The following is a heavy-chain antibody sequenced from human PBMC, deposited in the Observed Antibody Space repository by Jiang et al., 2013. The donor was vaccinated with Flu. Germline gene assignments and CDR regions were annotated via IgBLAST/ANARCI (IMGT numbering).Heavy chain of an antibody. CDR3: ATGGGGSGWSPIDY. CDR2: ISTSGSTI. V-gene: IGHV3-11*04. Sequence: LVESGGGLVNPGGSLRLSCAASGFTFSDNYMSWIRQAPGKGLEWVSYISTSGSTIDYTDSVKGRFTISRDNAKNSLYLQMNSLTVEDTAVYYCATGGGGSGWSPIDYWGQGTLVTVSS. J-gene: IGHJ4*02. D-gene: IGHD6-19*01. CDR1: GFTFSDNY.